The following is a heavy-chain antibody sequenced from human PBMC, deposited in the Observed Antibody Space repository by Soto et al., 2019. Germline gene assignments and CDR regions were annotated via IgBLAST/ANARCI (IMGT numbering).Heavy chain of an antibody. CDR1: GFSFSNYA. D-gene: IGHD6-13*01. Sequence: EVQLLESGGDLVQPGGSLRLSCVASGFSFSNYAMSWVRQVPGKGLEWVSVISGRDDSTYYADSVKGRFTISRDNSKNTLYLQMNSLRAEDTAIYYCARDRERVAWYEDYWGQGTLVTVSS. CDR2: ISGRDDST. V-gene: IGHV3-23*01. CDR3: ARDRERVAWYEDY. J-gene: IGHJ4*02.